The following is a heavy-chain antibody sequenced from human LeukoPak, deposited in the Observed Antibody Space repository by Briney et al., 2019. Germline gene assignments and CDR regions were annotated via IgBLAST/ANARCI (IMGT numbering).Heavy chain of an antibody. Sequence: GGSLRLSCAASGFTFSSYTMKWVRQAPGKGLEWVSSISSSSSYIYYADSVKGRFTISRDNAKNSLYLQMDSLRAEDTAVYYCAKRYCSGGSCSPIDYWGQGTLVTVSS. D-gene: IGHD2-15*01. V-gene: IGHV3-21*01. CDR3: AKRYCSGGSCSPIDY. J-gene: IGHJ4*02. CDR1: GFTFSSYT. CDR2: ISSSSSYI.